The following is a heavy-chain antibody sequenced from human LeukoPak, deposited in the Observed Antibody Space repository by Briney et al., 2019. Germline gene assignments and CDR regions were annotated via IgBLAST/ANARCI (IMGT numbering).Heavy chain of an antibody. CDR2: IDHSGSA. CDR3: ARGFPTSSRWFDP. Sequence: SETLSLTCGVYGGSFSGYHWTWIRLRPGKWLDWIGDIDHSGSAHYNPSLKSRVTISIDTSNKQFSLNLHSATAADTAVYYCARGFPTSSRWFDPWGQGTLVTVSS. V-gene: IGHV4-34*01. CDR1: GGSFSGYH. D-gene: IGHD6-6*01. J-gene: IGHJ5*02.